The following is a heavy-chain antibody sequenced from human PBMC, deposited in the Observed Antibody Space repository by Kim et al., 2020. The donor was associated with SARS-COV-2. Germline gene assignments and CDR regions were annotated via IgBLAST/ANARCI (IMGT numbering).Heavy chain of an antibody. Sequence: SETLSLTCAVYGGSFSGYYWSWIRQPPGKGLEWIGEINHSGSTNYNPSLKSRVTISVDTSKNQFSLKLSSVTAADTAVYYCARGLRGSYYVGRYYYYGMDVWGQGTTVTVSS. J-gene: IGHJ6*02. CDR1: GGSFSGYY. D-gene: IGHD1-26*01. V-gene: IGHV4-34*01. CDR3: ARGLRGSYYVGRYYYYGMDV. CDR2: INHSGST.